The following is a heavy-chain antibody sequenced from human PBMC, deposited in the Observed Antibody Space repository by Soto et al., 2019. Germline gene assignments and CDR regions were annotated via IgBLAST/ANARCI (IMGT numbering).Heavy chain of an antibody. J-gene: IGHJ4*02. D-gene: IGHD3-16*01. CDR3: AREFRLGAVGTVGFDY. CDR1: GYTYNRYG. V-gene: IGHV1-18*01. CDR2: ISCYNHDT. Sequence: ASVKVSCKTSGYTYNRYGITWVRQAPGRGLELLGWISCYNHDTIYAQKVQGRLSMATDTSTSTAYMELGSLTSDDTAVYYCAREFRLGAVGTVGFDYWGREPWSPSPQ.